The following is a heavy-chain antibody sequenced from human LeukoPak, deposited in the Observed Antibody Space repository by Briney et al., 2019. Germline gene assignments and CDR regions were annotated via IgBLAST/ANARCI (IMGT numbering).Heavy chain of an antibody. CDR1: GYTFTRYY. V-gene: IGHV1-46*01. J-gene: IGHJ5*02. Sequence: ASVKVSCKASGYTFTRYYMHWVRQAPGQGLEWMGIINPSGGSTSYAQKFQGRVTMTRDTSASTVYMELSSLRSEDTAVYYCARGHLSGLSFDPWGQGTLVTVSS. CDR2: INPSGGST. CDR3: ARGHLSGLSFDP. D-gene: IGHD3-3*02.